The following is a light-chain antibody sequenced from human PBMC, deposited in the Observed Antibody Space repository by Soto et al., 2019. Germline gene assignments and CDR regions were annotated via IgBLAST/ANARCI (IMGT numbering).Light chain of an antibody. J-gene: IGLJ3*02. CDR2: DVS. CDR3: SSYAGSYTLV. V-gene: IGLV2-11*01. CDR1: SSDVGGYNY. Sequence: QSALTQPRSVSGSPGQSVTISCTGTSSDVGGYNYDSWYRQHPDKAPKLIIYDVSLRPSGVPDRFSGSKSGNTASLTISGLQAEDEADYYCSSYAGSYTLVFGGGTKLT.